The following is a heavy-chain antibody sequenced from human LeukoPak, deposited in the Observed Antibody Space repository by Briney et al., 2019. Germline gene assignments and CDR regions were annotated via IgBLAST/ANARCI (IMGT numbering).Heavy chain of an antibody. CDR2: ISNSGTAI. V-gene: IGHV3-48*03. CDR3: ARAGYSMDTEYYQH. Sequence: GGSLRLSCAASGFTFSSYEMNWVRQAPGKGLEWVSYISNSGTAIYYADSVKGRFTISRDNAKSSLYLQMNSLRAEDTAVYYCARAGYSMDTEYYQHWGQGTLVTVSS. J-gene: IGHJ1*01. D-gene: IGHD5-18*01. CDR1: GFTFSSYE.